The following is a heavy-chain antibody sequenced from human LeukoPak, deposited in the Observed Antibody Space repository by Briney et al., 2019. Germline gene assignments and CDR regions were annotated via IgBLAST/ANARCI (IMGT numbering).Heavy chain of an antibody. Sequence: GGSLRLSCAASGFTFSNAWMSWVRQAPGKGLEWVGRIKSKTDGGTTDYAAPVKGRFTISRDDSKNTLYLQMNSLRAEDTAVYYCAKDHFSGGDYWGQGTLVTVSS. CDR3: AKDHFSGGDY. V-gene: IGHV3-15*01. CDR1: GFTFSNAW. CDR2: IKSKTDGGTT. D-gene: IGHD2-15*01. J-gene: IGHJ4*02.